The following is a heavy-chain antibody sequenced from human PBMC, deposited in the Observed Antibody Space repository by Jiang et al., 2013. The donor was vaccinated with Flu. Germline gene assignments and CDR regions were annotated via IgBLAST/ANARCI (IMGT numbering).Heavy chain of an antibody. CDR3: ASADMDYYFDV. V-gene: IGHV1-18*01. CDR1: DNKFSNYG. D-gene: IGHD3/OR15-3a*01. CDR2: ISSYNQDT. J-gene: IGHJ2*01. Sequence: SGAEVKKPGASVEVSCKPSDNKFSNYGINWVRQAPGQGLEWMGWISSYNQDTNYAQKFQGRVTMTTDTSTSTAYMELRSLTSDDTAVYYCASADMDYYFDVWGRGTLVTVSS.